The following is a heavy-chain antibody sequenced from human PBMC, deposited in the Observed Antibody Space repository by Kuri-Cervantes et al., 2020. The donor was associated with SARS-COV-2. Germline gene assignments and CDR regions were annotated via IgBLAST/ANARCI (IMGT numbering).Heavy chain of an antibody. CDR3: ARGYYDSSGYPLGWYFDL. D-gene: IGHD3-22*01. CDR2: IGTAGDT. J-gene: IGHJ2*01. CDR1: GFTFSSYD. Sequence: GQCMRPACAAYGFTFSSYDMHWVRQATGKGLEWVSAIGTAGDTYYPGSVKGRFTISRENAKNSLYLQMNSLRAGDTAVYYRARGYYDSSGYPLGWYFDLWGRGTLVTVSS. V-gene: IGHV3-13*04.